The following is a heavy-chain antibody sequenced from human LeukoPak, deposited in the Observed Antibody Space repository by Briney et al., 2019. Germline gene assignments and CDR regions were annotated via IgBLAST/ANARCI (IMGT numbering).Heavy chain of an antibody. CDR3: ARHRRLKQYQPSWFDP. V-gene: IGHV4-38-2*01. CDR1: GYSISSGYY. Sequence: SETLSLTCAVSGYSISSGYYWGWIRQPPGKGLVWIGSVYHSGSTYYNPSLKSRVTISVDTSKNQFPLKLSSVTAADTAVYYCARHRRLKQYQPSWFDPWGQGTLVTVSS. J-gene: IGHJ5*02. CDR2: VYHSGST. D-gene: IGHD2-2*01.